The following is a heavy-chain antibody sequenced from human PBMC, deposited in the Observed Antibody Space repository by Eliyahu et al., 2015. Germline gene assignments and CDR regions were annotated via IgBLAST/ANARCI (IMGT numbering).Heavy chain of an antibody. CDR2: ISFDGRDI. D-gene: IGHD1-1*01. CDR1: GFTFNNYA. CDR3: AFKTGFYNYYYAMDV. Sequence: QVHLVESGGGVVQPGGTLXLSVVAXGFTFNNYAMHWVRQAPGKGLEWLAVISFDGRDIYYADSLKGRITISRDNPKKTLFLQLSGLRGEDTAVYYCAFKTGFYNYYYAMDVWGQGTTVTVSS. V-gene: IGHV3-30*15. J-gene: IGHJ6*02.